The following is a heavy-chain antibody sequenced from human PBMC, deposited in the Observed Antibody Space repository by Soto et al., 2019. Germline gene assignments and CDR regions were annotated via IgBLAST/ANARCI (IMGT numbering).Heavy chain of an antibody. CDR3: ARVSLVGPRGGRYVDY. Sequence: EVQLVESGGGLVQPGGSLRLSCAASGFTFSAHYMDWVRQAPGKGLEWVGRIKNKANSYTTGYAASVEGRFTISREHSQHSLYMQMNSLKTEVSAVYYCARVSLVGPRGGRYVDYWGQGSQVAVSS. V-gene: IGHV3-72*01. CDR2: IKNKANSYTT. J-gene: IGHJ4*02. CDR1: GFTFSAHY. D-gene: IGHD1-26*01.